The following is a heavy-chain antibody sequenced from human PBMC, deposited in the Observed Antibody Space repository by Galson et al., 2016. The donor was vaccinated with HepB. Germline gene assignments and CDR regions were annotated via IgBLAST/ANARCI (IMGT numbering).Heavy chain of an antibody. CDR3: ARRAAGGIAATGTDCFDY. V-gene: IGHV4-39*01. CDR2: TSYSGST. D-gene: IGHD6-13*01. CDR1: GGSISNSLYF. Sequence: SETLSLTCTVSGGSISNSLYFWAWIRQPPGKGLEWIGSTSYSGSTYYNSSLKSRVSIFVDTSKNQFSLNLTSVTAADTAVYYCARRAAGGIAATGTDCFDYWGQGTLVTVSS. J-gene: IGHJ4*02.